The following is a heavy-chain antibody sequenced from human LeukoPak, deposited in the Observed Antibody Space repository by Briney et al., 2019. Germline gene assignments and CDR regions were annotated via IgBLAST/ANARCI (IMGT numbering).Heavy chain of an antibody. CDR3: ARGGSSSPSGYFDY. J-gene: IGHJ4*02. V-gene: IGHV1-46*01. D-gene: IGHD6-13*01. CDR2: INPSGGST. CDR1: GYTFTNYY. Sequence: GASVKVSCKASGYTFTNYYMHWVRQAPGQGLEWIGIINPSGGSTSYAQKFQGRLTMTRVTSTSTVYMELSSLRSEDTAVYYCARGGSSSPSGYFDYWGQGTLVTVSS.